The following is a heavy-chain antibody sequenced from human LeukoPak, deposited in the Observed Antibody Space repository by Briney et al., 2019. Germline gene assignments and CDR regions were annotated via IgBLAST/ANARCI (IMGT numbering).Heavy chain of an antibody. CDR1: GGSISSYY. CDR3: ARSDRDATTPFFFWFDP. CDR2: IYTSGST. Sequence: SDTLSLTCTVSGGSISSYYWSWIRQPPGKGLEWIGYIYTSGSTNYNPSLKSRVTISVDTSKNQFSLKLSSVTAADTAVYYCARSDRDATTPFFFWFDPWGQGTLVTVSS. J-gene: IGHJ5*02. V-gene: IGHV4-4*09. D-gene: IGHD4-17*01.